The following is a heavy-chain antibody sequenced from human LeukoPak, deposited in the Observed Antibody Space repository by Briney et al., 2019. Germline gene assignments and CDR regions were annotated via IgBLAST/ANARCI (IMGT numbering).Heavy chain of an antibody. V-gene: IGHV3-64D*09. CDR2: IFANGDIT. J-gene: IGHJ4*02. CDR1: GFSLISYN. D-gene: IGHD2-2*01. CDR3: VKGYCSSTSCYAFDY. Sequence: GGSLRLSCAASGFSLISYNMNWVRQAPGKGLEYVSTIFANGDITSYAASVKGRFTTSRDNSKNTLYLQMSSLRGEDTAVYYCVKGYCSSTSCYAFDYWGQGTLVTVSS.